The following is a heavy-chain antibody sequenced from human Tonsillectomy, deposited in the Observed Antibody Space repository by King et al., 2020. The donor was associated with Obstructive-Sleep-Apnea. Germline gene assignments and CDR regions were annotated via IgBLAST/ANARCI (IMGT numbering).Heavy chain of an antibody. CDR2: ITDDGSNK. CDR3: AREKGYDSSGYLGAFDI. CDR1: GFTFSSYA. J-gene: IGHJ3*02. V-gene: IGHV3-30*01. D-gene: IGHD3-22*01. Sequence: VQLVESGGGVVQPGRSLRLSCAASGFTFSSYAMYWVRQAPGKGLEWVAVITDDGSNKYYADSGKGRFTISRDNSKKMLYLQMNMLRAEDTAVYYCAREKGYDSSGYLGAFDIWGQGTMVTVSS.